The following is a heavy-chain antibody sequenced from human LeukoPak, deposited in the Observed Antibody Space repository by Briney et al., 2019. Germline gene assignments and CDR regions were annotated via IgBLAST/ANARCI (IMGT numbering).Heavy chain of an antibody. J-gene: IGHJ4*02. CDR1: GFTFSSYA. V-gene: IGHV3-23*01. CDR3: AKDGDYYDSSGYQLFDY. D-gene: IGHD3-22*01. CDR2: ISGSGGST. Sequence: GGSLRLSCAASGFTFSSYAMSWVRQAPGKGLEWVSTISGSGGSTYYADSVKGRFTISRDNSKNTLYLQMNSLRAEDTAVYYCAKDGDYYDSSGYQLFDYWGQGTLVTVSS.